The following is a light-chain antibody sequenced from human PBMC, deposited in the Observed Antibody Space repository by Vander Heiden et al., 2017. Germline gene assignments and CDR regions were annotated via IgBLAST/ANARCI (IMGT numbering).Light chain of an antibody. Sequence: DIVMTQSPDSLAVSLGERATINCKSSQNILFSSNNKNYLAWYRQKPGQPPTLLIYWASTRESGVPDRFSGGGSGTDFTLTISSLQAEDAAVYYCQQEDGTPHSFGQRTKLEIK. CDR3: QQEDGTPHS. CDR1: QNILFSSNNKNY. V-gene: IGKV4-1*01. J-gene: IGKJ2*01. CDR2: WAS.